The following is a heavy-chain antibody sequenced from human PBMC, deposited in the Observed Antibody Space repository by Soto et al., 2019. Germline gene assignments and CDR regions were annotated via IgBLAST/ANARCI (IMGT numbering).Heavy chain of an antibody. Sequence: QVQLEQSGGEVKQPGSXVRVSCKTSGGTFSTYAINWVRQAPGQGLEWMGAIIPLFGTADYSQKFQGRVTITADESTSTAYMELSSLRFDDTAVYFCARPKGTYSSGYYYFDFWGQGTLVTVSS. CDR3: ARPKGTYSSGYYYFDF. J-gene: IGHJ4*02. V-gene: IGHV1-69*01. CDR2: IIPLFGTA. CDR1: GGTFSTYA. D-gene: IGHD6-19*01.